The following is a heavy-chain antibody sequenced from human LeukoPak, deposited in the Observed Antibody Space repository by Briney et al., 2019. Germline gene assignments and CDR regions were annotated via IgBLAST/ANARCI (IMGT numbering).Heavy chain of an antibody. J-gene: IGHJ4*02. Sequence: GGSLRLSCAASGFTFSSYSMNWVRQAPGKGLEWVSSISSSSSYIYYADSVKGRFTISRDNAKNSLYLQMNSLRAEDTAVYYCASLGRFLEWLLWYWGQGTLVTVSS. CDR3: ASLGRFLEWLLWY. CDR2: ISSSSSYI. D-gene: IGHD3-3*01. V-gene: IGHV3-21*01. CDR1: GFTFSSYS.